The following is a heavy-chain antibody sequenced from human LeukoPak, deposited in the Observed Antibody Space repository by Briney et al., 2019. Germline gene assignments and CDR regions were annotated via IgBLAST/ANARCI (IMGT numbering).Heavy chain of an antibody. D-gene: IGHD1-26*01. CDR3: ARDNSVGDVAWWFDP. CDR2: INPTGSST. J-gene: IGHJ5*02. V-gene: IGHV1-46*01. CDR1: GYSFTSHY. Sequence: RASVKVSCKASGYSFTSHYMHWVRQAPGQGLEWLGLINPTGSSTLYAQKFQGRVTMTRDMSTTTDYMELSSLRSDDTAVYYCARDNSVGDVAWWFDPWGQGILVTVSS.